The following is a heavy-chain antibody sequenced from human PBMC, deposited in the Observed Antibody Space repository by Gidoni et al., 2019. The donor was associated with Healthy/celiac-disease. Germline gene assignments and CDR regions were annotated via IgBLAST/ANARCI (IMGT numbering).Heavy chain of an antibody. CDR3: ARDLDDGYFDL. CDR1: GFTFSSYA. J-gene: IGHJ2*01. Sequence: QVQLVESGGGVQQPGRSLRLSCAASGFTFSSYAMHWVRQAPGKGLEWVAVISYDGSNKYYADSVKGRFTISRDNSKNTLYLQMNSLRAEDTAVYYCARDLDDGYFDLWGRGTLVTVSS. CDR2: ISYDGSNK. V-gene: IGHV3-30*04.